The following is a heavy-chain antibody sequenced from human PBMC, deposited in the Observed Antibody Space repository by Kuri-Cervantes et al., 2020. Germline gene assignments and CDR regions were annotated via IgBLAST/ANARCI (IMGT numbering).Heavy chain of an antibody. CDR1: GFTFSSYG. V-gene: IGHV3-15*01. J-gene: IGHJ4*02. Sequence: ETLSLTCAASGFTFSSYGMHWVRQAPGKGLEWVGRIKSKTDGGAIDYAAPVKGRFTISRDDSKTTLYLQMNSLKTEDTAVYYCTTKYSSGPIDYWGQGTLVTVSS. CDR3: TTKYSSGPIDY. CDR2: IKSKTDGGAI. D-gene: IGHD6-19*01.